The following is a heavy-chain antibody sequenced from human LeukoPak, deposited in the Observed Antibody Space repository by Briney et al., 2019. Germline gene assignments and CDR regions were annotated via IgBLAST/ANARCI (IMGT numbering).Heavy chain of an antibody. D-gene: IGHD6-13*01. CDR2: IYTSEST. J-gene: IGHJ2*01. Sequence: SETLSLTCTVSVGSISSYYGSWIRQPAGKGREWIGRIYTSESTNYNPSLKSRVTMSVDTSKNQFSLKLSSVTAADTAVYYCARGAIAAAHWYFDLWGRGTLVTVSS. V-gene: IGHV4-4*07. CDR3: ARGAIAAAHWYFDL. CDR1: VGSISSYY.